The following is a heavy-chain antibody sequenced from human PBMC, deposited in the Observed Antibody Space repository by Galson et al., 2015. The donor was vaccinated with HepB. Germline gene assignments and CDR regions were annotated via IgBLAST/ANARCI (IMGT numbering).Heavy chain of an antibody. J-gene: IGHJ6*02. V-gene: IGHV4-59*05. CDR1: GGSINYYY. Sequence: ETLSLTCTVSGGSINYYYWSWIRQSPGRGLEWIGSIYYTGTTYYNPSLKSRVTISLDTSKNHFSLKLRSVTAADTAVYYCARHVGESGSYGMDVWGQGTTVSVSS. CDR2: IYYTGTT. CDR3: ARHVGESGSYGMDV. D-gene: IGHD2-15*01.